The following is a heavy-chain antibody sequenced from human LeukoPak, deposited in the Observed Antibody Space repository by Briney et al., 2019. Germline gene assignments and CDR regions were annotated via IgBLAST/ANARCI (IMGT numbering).Heavy chain of an antibody. J-gene: IGHJ4*02. CDR1: GGSISSSNW. V-gene: IGHV4-4*02. D-gene: IGHD2-21*02. CDR3: ARFTTAYCGGDCPFDY. Sequence: SETLSLTCAVSGGSISSSNWWSWVRQPPGKGLEWIGEIDHSGSTNYNPSLKSRVTISVDKSKNQFSLKLSSVTAADTAVYYCARFTTAYCGGDCPFDYWGQGTLVTVSS. CDR2: IDHSGST.